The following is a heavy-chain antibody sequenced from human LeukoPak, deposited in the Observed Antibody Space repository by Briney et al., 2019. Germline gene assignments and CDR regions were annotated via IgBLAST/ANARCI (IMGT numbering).Heavy chain of an antibody. V-gene: IGHV1-18*01. Sequence: ASVKVSCKASGYIFINYDISWVRQAPGQGLEWMGWISAYNGNTNYAQRLQGRVTMTTDTSTSTAYMELRSLRSDDTAVYYCARDFRGNTVTSKGYTFDIWGQGTMVTVSS. CDR2: ISAYNGNT. D-gene: IGHD4-17*01. J-gene: IGHJ3*02. CDR1: GYIFINYD. CDR3: ARDFRGNTVTSKGYTFDI.